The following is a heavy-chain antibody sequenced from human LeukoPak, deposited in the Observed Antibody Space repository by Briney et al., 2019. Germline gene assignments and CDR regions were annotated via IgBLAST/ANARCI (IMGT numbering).Heavy chain of an antibody. CDR1: GYTLTAYY. V-gene: IGHV1-2*06. CDR3: ARPHYESSGLYVDAFDI. J-gene: IGHJ3*02. D-gene: IGHD3-22*01. Sequence: AXMKVSCKASGYTLTAYYLHWARQAPGQGLEWMGRINPNSGGTTYAQKFQGRVTMTRDTSIGTAYMELSSLRSDDTAVYYCARPHYESSGLYVDAFDIWGQGTMVTVSS. CDR2: INPNSGGT.